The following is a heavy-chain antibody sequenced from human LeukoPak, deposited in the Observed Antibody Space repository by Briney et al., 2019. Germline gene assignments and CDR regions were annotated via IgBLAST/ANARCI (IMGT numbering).Heavy chain of an antibody. CDR1: GGSFSGYY. Sequence: PSETLSLTCAVYGGSFSGYYWSWIRQPPGKGLEWIGEINHSGSTNYNPSLKSRVTISVDTSKNQFSLKLSSVTAADTAVYYCARGGYSGSYYGVYDYWGQGTLATVSS. CDR3: ARGGYSGSYYGVYDY. V-gene: IGHV4-34*01. D-gene: IGHD1-26*01. J-gene: IGHJ4*02. CDR2: INHSGST.